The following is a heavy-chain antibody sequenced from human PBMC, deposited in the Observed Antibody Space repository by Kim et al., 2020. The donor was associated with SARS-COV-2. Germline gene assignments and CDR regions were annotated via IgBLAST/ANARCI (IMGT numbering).Heavy chain of an antibody. CDR3: ARADYYGSGSYYSIH. J-gene: IGHJ4*02. Sequence: GGSLRLSCAASGFTFSSYSMNWVRQAPGKGLEWVSSISSSSSYIYYADSVKGRFTISRDNAKNSLYLQMNSLRAEDTAVYYCARADYYGSGSYYSIHWGQGTLVTVSS. CDR1: GFTFSSYS. CDR2: ISSSSSYI. V-gene: IGHV3-21*01. D-gene: IGHD3-10*01.